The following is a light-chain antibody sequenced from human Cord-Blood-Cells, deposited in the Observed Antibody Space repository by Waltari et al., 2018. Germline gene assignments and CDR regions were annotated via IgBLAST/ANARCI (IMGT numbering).Light chain of an antibody. V-gene: IGKV1-39*01. CDR3: QQSYSTPIT. CDR1: QSISSY. CDR2: AAS. Sequence: DIPLTPSPSSLSACVRDTVTLTCRASQSISSYLNWYQQTPGKAPKLLIYAASSLQSGVPSRFSGSGSGTDFTLTISSLQPEDFATYYCQQSYSTPITFGQGTRLEIK. J-gene: IGKJ5*01.